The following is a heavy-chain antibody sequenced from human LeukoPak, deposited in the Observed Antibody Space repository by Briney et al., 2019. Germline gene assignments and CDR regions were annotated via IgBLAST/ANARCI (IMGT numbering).Heavy chain of an antibody. D-gene: IGHD5-24*01. J-gene: IGHJ3*02. CDR3: ARVKLRWLQSSGAFDI. V-gene: IGHV4-59*01. CDR2: IYYSGST. Sequence: SETLSLTCTVSGGSISSYYWSWIRQPPGKGLEWIGYIYYSGSTNYNPSLKSRVTISVDTSKNQFSLKLSSVTAADTAVYYCARVKLRWLQSSGAFDIWGQGTMVTVSS. CDR1: GGSISSYY.